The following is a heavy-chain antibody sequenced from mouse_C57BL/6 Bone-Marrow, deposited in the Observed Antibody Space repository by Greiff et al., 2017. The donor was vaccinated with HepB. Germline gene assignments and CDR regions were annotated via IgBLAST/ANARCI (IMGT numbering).Heavy chain of an antibody. V-gene: IGHV7-1*01. CDR2: SRNKANDYTT. J-gene: IGHJ1*03. CDR1: GFTFSDFY. D-gene: IGHD1-1*01. CDR3: ARDGDGSSYGYFDV. Sequence: EVHLVESGGGLVQSGRSLRLSCATSGFTFSDFYMEWVRQAPGKGLEWIAASRNKANDYTTEYSASVKGRFIVSRDTSQSILYLQMNALRAEDTAIYYCARDGDGSSYGYFDVWGTGTTVTVSS.